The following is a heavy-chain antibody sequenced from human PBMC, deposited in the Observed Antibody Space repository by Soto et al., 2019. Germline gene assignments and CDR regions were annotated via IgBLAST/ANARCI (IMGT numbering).Heavy chain of an antibody. Sequence: QVQLVASGGGLVKPGGSLRLSCAASGFTFSDYYMSSIRQAPGKGLEWVSYISSSGSTIYYADSVKGRFTISRNNAKNSLYLQMNSLRAEDTAVYFCASLPLINWNSGPYWGQGTLVTVFS. CDR1: GFTFSDYY. D-gene: IGHD1-7*01. J-gene: IGHJ4*02. CDR2: ISSSGSTI. CDR3: ASLPLINWNSGPY. V-gene: IGHV3-11*01.